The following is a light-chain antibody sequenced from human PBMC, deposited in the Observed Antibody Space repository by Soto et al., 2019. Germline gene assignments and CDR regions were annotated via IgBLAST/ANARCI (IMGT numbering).Light chain of an antibody. CDR1: QGISNY. J-gene: IGKJ1*01. CDR3: QKYNSAPWT. V-gene: IGKV1-27*01. Sequence: DIQMTQSPSSLSASVGDRVTITCRASQGISNYLAWYQQKPGKVPQLLIYDASTLEPGVPPRFSGSGSGTDFTLTISSLQPEDGATCYCQKYNSAPWTFGQGTKVEIK. CDR2: DAS.